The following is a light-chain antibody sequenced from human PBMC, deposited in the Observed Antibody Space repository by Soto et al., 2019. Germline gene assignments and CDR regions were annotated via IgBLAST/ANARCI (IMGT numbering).Light chain of an antibody. CDR1: QSLLHSNGNTY. V-gene: IGKV2-28*01. Sequence: DIVMTQSPLSLPVTPGEPASISCRCSQSLLHSNGNTYLDWHLQKPGQSPQLLISLGSNPASGVPDRFSASGAGTDFTLKISRVEAEDVGVYYCMQALEPSFSFCPGTKVDIK. J-gene: IGKJ3*01. CDR2: LGS. CDR3: MQALEPSFS.